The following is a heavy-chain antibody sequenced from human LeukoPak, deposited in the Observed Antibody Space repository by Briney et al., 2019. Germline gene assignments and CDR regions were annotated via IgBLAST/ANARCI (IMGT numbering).Heavy chain of an antibody. Sequence: ASVKVSCKACGYTFTSYGISWVRQAPGQGLEWMGWISAYNGNTNYAQKLQGRITMTTDTSTSTAYMELRSLRSDDTAVYYCARGDYDILTGYIFPFHYWGQGTLVTVSS. D-gene: IGHD3-9*01. V-gene: IGHV1-18*01. CDR3: ARGDYDILTGYIFPFHY. J-gene: IGHJ4*02. CDR2: ISAYNGNT. CDR1: GYTFTSYG.